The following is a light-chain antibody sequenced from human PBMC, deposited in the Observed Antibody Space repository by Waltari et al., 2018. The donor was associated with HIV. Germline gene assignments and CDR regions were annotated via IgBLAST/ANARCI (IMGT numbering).Light chain of an antibody. CDR2: GAS. CDR3: QQYGGSSYT. Sequence: EIVLTQSPGTLSLSPGDRATLSCRASQSVSSTYLAWYQQNPGQAPRLLIFGASTRATGIPDRFSGSGSGTDFTLSISRLEPEDFAVYYCQQYGGSSYTFGQGTRLEIK. J-gene: IGKJ2*01. CDR1: QSVSSTY. V-gene: IGKV3-20*01.